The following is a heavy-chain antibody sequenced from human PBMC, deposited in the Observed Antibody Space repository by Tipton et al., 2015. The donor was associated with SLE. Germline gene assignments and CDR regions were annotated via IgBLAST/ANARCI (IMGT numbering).Heavy chain of an antibody. CDR3: ARGRRRYSSGWSDAFDI. V-gene: IGHV4-34*01. Sequence: LRLSCAVYGGSFSGYYWSWIRQPPGKGLEWIGEINHSGSTNYNPSLKSRVTISVDTSKNQFSLKLSSVTAADTAVYYCARGRRRYSSGWSDAFDIWGQGTMVTVSS. D-gene: IGHD6-19*01. CDR1: GGSFSGYY. J-gene: IGHJ3*02. CDR2: INHSGST.